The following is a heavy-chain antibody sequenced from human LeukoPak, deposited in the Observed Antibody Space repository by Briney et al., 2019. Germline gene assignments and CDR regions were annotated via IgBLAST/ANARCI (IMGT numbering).Heavy chain of an antibody. V-gene: IGHV4-30-4*01. D-gene: IGHD3-3*01. CDR1: GGSIRSADYY. Sequence: SETLSLTCTVSGGSIRSADYYWSWIRQPPGKGLEWIGYIYYSGSSYSNPSLRSRITISVDTSKNQFSLKLNPVTAADTAVYYCARASYEAEGFDSWGQGTLVTVSS. J-gene: IGHJ4*02. CDR2: IYYSGSS. CDR3: ARASYEAEGFDS.